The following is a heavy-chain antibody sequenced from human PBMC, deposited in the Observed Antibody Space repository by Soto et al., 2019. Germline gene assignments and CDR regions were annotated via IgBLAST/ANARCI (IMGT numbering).Heavy chain of an antibody. CDR3: ARVGYYYDGSSFDY. CDR2: IYYSGTT. CDR1: DDSISSSGYY. J-gene: IGHJ4*02. V-gene: IGHV4-31*03. Sequence: SETLSLTCTVSDDSISSSGYYWSWIRQHPGKGLEWIGNIYYSGTTYYNPSLKSRVTISVDTSKNQFSLKLSSVTAADTAVYYCARVGYYYDGSSFDYWGQGTLVTVSS. D-gene: IGHD3-22*01.